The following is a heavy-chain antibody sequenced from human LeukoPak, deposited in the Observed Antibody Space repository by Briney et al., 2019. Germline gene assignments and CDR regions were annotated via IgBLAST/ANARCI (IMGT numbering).Heavy chain of an antibody. J-gene: IGHJ5*02. CDR2: ISSSGSTI. V-gene: IGHV3-48*03. CDR1: GFTFSSYE. D-gene: IGHD3-22*01. CDR3: ARGYYYDSSGYSNWFDP. Sequence: GGSLRLSCVVSGFTFSSYEMNWVRQAPGKGLEWVSYISSSGSTIYYADSVKGRFTISRDNAKNSLYLQMNSLRAVDTAVYYCARGYYYDSSGYSNWFDPWGQGTLVTVSS.